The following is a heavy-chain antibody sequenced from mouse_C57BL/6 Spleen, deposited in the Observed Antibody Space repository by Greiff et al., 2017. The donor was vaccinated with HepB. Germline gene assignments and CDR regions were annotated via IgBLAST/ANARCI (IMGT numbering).Heavy chain of an antibody. J-gene: IGHJ2*01. V-gene: IGHV1-64*01. CDR3: ARDDGSFDY. D-gene: IGHD2-3*01. CDR2: IHPNSGST. Sequence: QVQLKESGAELVKPGASVKLSCKASGYTFSSYWMHWVKQRPGQGLEWIGMIHPNSGSTNYNEKFKSKATLTVDKSSSTAYMQLSSLTSEDSAVYYCARDDGSFDYWGQGTTLTVSS. CDR1: GYTFSSYW.